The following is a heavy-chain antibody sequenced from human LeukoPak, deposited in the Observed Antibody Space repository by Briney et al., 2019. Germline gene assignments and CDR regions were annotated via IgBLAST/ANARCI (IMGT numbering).Heavy chain of an antibody. CDR3: TTDAIVVVTASIDY. CDR1: GFTFSNAW. V-gene: IGHV3-15*01. D-gene: IGHD2-21*02. J-gene: IGHJ4*02. Sequence: GGSLRLSCAASGFTFSNAWMSWVRQAPGKGLEWVGRIKSKTDGGTTDYAAPVKGRFTISRDDSKNTLYLQMNSLKTEDTAVYYCTTDAIVVVTASIDYWGQGTLVTVS. CDR2: IKSKTDGGTT.